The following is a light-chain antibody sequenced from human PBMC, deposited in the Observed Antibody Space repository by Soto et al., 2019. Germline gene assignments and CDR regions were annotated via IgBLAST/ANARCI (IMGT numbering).Light chain of an antibody. CDR2: AAS. V-gene: IGKV1-6*01. J-gene: IGKJ2*01. CDR3: LQHYNFPYT. CDR1: QGIRND. Sequence: AIQMTQSPSSLSASVGDRVTITCRASQGIRNDLGWYQQRPGKAPRLLIHAASSLQSGVPSRFSGSGSGTDFTLTISSLQPEDFASYYCLQHYNFPYTFGQGTKLEI.